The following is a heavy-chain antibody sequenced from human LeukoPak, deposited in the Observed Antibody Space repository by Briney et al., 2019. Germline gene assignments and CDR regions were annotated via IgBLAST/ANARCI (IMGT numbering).Heavy chain of an antibody. CDR3: ARHGRANGLDI. CDR1: GGSINFYY. Sequence: SETLSLTCTVSGGSINFYYWSWIRLPPGKGLEWIGYIYYSGSTNYNPSLKSRVTISVDTSKNQFSLKLISVTAADTAVYYCARHGRANGLDIWGQGTIVTVSS. J-gene: IGHJ3*02. CDR2: IYYSGST. D-gene: IGHD2-8*01. V-gene: IGHV4-59*08.